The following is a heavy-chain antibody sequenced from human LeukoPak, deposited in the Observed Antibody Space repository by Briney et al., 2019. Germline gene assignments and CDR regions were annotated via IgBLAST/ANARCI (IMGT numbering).Heavy chain of an antibody. CDR1: GFTLSTSW. V-gene: IGHV3-7*01. CDR3: ARGPYTDY. CDR2: IKQDGSEK. D-gene: IGHD4-11*01. Sequence: GGSLRLSCTASGFTLSTSWMSWVRQAPGKGLEWVANIKQDGSEKYYVDSVKGRFTISRDNTKNSLYLQMNSLRAEDTAVYYCARGPYTDYWGQGTLVTVSP. J-gene: IGHJ4*02.